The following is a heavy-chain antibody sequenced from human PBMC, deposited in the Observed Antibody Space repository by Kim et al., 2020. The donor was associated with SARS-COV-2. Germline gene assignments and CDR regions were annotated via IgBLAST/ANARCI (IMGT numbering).Heavy chain of an antibody. V-gene: IGHV1-2*02. CDR2: T. J-gene: IGHJ4*02. Sequence: THYAEKFKGRVIMTRDTSVRTAYMELSRLTFDDTAVYYCVRDVDDFSNFDHWGQGTLVAVSS. D-gene: IGHD3-3*01. CDR3: VRDVDDFSNFDH.